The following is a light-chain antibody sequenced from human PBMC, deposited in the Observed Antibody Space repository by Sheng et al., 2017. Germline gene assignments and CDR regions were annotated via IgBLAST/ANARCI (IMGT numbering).Light chain of an antibody. CDR1: QSVSSY. CDR2: DAS. Sequence: EVVLTQSPATLSLSPGEGATLSCRASQSVSSYLAWYQQKPGQAPRLLIYDASNRATGIPARFSGSGSGTDFTLTISSLEPEDFAVYYCQQDKNWPYTFGQGTKLEI. V-gene: IGKV3-11*01. J-gene: IGKJ2*01. CDR3: QQDKNWPYT.